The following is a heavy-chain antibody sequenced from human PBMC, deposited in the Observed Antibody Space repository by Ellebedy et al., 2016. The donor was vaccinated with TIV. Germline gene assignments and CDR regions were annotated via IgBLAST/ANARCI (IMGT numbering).Heavy chain of an antibody. CDR1: GFSFSFYW. J-gene: IGHJ4*02. CDR3: ARVSDGDYNPHFDN. D-gene: IGHD4-17*01. V-gene: IGHV3-7*01. Sequence: GGSLRLSCAASGFSFSFYWMSWVRQAPGKGLEWVASIKRDGSGKYYVDSLKGRFTISRNNANNSVYLQMNSLRVDDMAVYYCARVSDGDYNPHFDNWGQGTLVTVSS. CDR2: IKRDGSGK.